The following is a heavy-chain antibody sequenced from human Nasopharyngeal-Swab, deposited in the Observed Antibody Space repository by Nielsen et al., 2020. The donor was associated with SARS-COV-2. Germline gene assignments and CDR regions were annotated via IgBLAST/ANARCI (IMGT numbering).Heavy chain of an antibody. V-gene: IGHV3-53*01. Sequence: WIRRPPGKGLEWVSVIYGGGTTEYADSVRGRFTISRDRSGNTLYLQMNSLRADDTAIYYCARDPRGDGYSFFDYWGQGTEVTVS. CDR3: ARDPRGDGYSFFDY. D-gene: IGHD5-24*01. CDR2: IYGGGTT. J-gene: IGHJ4*02.